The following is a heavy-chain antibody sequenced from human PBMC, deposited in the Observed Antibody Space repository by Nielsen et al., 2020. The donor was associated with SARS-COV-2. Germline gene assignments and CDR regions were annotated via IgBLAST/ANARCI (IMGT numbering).Heavy chain of an antibody. CDR2: ITPIGGTT. V-gene: IGHV1-46*01. CDR3: ARRSIADSGGFDY. CDR1: ANTFTNYF. Sequence: ASVKVSCKASANTFTNYFMHCVRLPPGQWLEWVGIITPIGGTTTYARKFQGRVTMTRDTSTSTVYMVLSSLRSEDTAVYFCARRSIADSGGFDYWGQGTLVAVSS. D-gene: IGHD6-6*01. J-gene: IGHJ4*02.